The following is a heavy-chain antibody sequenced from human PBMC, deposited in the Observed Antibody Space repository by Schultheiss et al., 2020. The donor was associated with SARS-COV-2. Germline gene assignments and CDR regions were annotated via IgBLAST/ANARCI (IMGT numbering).Heavy chain of an antibody. Sequence: SETLSLTCTVSGGSVSSGSYYWSWIRQPPGKGLEWIGDIYNSGRTNYNPSLKSRVTISVDTSKNQFSLKLSSVTAADTAVYYCARVGRDGYNEHWYFDLWGRGTLVTVSS. V-gene: IGHV4-61*01. CDR2: IYNSGRT. J-gene: IGHJ2*01. D-gene: IGHD5-24*01. CDR1: GGSVSSGSYY. CDR3: ARVGRDGYNEHWYFDL.